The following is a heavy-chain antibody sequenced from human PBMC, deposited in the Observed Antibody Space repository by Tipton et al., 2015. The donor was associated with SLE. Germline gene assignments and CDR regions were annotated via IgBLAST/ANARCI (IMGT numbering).Heavy chain of an antibody. Sequence: TLSLTCTVSGDSISNVGYYWSWIRQHPGKGLEWIGCIYYSGSTDDYDPSLESRVSISIDTSKNEFSLKLSSVTAADTAVYYCAREGDSSANFYYYGVNVWGQGTTVTVSS. D-gene: IGHD2-21*01. CDR1: GDSISNVGYY. V-gene: IGHV4-31*03. J-gene: IGHJ6*02. CDR3: AREGDSSANFYYYGVNV. CDR2: IYYSGSTD.